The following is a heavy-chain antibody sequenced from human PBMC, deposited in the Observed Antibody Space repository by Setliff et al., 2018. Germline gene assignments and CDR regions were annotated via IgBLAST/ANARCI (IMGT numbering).Heavy chain of an antibody. V-gene: IGHV4-61*09. D-gene: IGHD5-18*01. CDR1: GDSISSRRNY. CDR3: ARQVDTPMAPIDY. Sequence: SETLSLTCTVSGDSISSRRNYWGWFRQPAGKELEWIGQIYTSWSTNYNPSLKSRVTISLDTSKNQFSLSLTSVTAEDTAVYYCARQVDTPMAPIDYWGQGTLVTVSS. CDR2: IYTSWST. J-gene: IGHJ4*02.